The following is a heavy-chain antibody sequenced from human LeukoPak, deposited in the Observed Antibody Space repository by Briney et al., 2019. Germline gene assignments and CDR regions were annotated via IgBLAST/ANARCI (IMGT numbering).Heavy chain of an antibody. V-gene: IGHV3-33*01. CDR3: ARDGEWLVLPLDY. J-gene: IGHJ4*02. Sequence: GGSLRLSCAASGFTFSSYGMHWVRQAPGKGLEWVAVIWYDGSNKYYADSVKGRFTISRDNSKNTLYLQMNSLRAEDTAVYYCARDGEWLVLPLDYRGQGTLVTVSS. CDR1: GFTFSSYG. CDR2: IWYDGSNK. D-gene: IGHD6-19*01.